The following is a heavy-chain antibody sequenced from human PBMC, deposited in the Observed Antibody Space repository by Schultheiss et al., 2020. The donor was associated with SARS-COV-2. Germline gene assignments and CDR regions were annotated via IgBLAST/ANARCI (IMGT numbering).Heavy chain of an antibody. CDR3: AARGSTTVPIFDY. CDR1: GFTFTSSA. CDR2: IVVGSGNT. V-gene: IGHV1-58*02. J-gene: IGHJ4*02. D-gene: IGHD4-11*01. Sequence: SVKVSCKASGFTFTSSAMQWVRQARGQRLEWIGWIVVGSGNTNYAQKFQERVTITRDMSTSTAYMELSSLRSEDTAVYYCAARGSTTVPIFDYWGQGTLVTVSS.